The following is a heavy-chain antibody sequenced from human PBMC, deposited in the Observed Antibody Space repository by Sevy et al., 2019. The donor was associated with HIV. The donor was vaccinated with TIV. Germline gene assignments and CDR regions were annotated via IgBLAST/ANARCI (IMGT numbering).Heavy chain of an antibody. V-gene: IGHV4-4*02. J-gene: IGHJ6*03. Sequence: SETLSLTCAVSGGSISSSNWWSWVRQPPGKGLEWIGEIYRSGSTNYNPSLKSRVTISVDKSKNQFSLKLSSVTAADTAVYYCARGIAVFPYYCYMDVWGKGTTVTVSS. D-gene: IGHD6-19*01. CDR2: IYRSGST. CDR1: GGSISSSNW. CDR3: ARGIAVFPYYCYMDV.